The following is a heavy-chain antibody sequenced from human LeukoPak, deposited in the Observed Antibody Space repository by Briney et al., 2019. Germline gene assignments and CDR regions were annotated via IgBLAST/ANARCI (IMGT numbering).Heavy chain of an antibody. CDR1: GFTFSSYA. Sequence: GGSLRLSCAASGFTFSSYAMSWVRQAPGKGLEWVSAISGSGGSTYYADSVKGRFTISRDNSKNTLYLQMNSLRVEDTAVYYCAKDQDPYYYDSSGYYAFDYWGQGTLVTVSS. V-gene: IGHV3-23*01. J-gene: IGHJ4*02. D-gene: IGHD3-22*01. CDR2: ISGSGGST. CDR3: AKDQDPYYYDSSGYYAFDY.